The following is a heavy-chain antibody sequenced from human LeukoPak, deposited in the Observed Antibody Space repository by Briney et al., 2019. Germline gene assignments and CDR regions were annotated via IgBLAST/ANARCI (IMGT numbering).Heavy chain of an antibody. CDR2: IKPDGSEK. Sequence: PGGSLRLSCAASGFTFSDHYLDWVRQAPGKGLEWVANIKPDGSEKYYVDSVRGRFTISRDNSRSSLYLQMNNLGAEDTALYYCASRPPTGYAYLGVFDYWGQGTLVTVSS. J-gene: IGHJ4*02. CDR3: ASRPPTGYAYLGVFDY. CDR1: GFTFSDHY. V-gene: IGHV3-7*01. D-gene: IGHD3-9*01.